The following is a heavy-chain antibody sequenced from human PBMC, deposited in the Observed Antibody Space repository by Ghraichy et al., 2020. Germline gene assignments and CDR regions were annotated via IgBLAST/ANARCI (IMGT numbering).Heavy chain of an antibody. CDR2: ISGSGGST. D-gene: IGHD6-13*01. V-gene: IGHV3-23*01. CDR1: GFTFSSYA. Sequence: GGSLRLSCAASGFTFSSYAMSWVRQAPGKGLEWVSAISGSGGSTYYADSVKGRFTISRDNSKNTLYLQMNSLRAEDTAVYYCAKGAAAGTTYYYYYYMDVWGKGTTVTVSS. CDR3: AKGAAAGTTYYYYYYMDV. J-gene: IGHJ6*03.